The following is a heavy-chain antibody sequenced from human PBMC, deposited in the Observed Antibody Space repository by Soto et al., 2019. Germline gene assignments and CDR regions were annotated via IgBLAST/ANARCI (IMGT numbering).Heavy chain of an antibody. Sequence: GGSLRLSCAASGFTFSGSAMHWVRQASGKGLEWVGRIRSKANSYATAYAASVKGRFTISRDDSKNTAYLQMNSLKTEETAVYYCTRHVDMLLQRYCSGGSCYRAYYYYYMDVWGKGTTVTVSS. V-gene: IGHV3-73*01. D-gene: IGHD2-15*01. J-gene: IGHJ6*03. CDR1: GFTFSGSA. CDR3: TRHVDMLLQRYCSGGSCYRAYYYYYMDV. CDR2: IRSKANSYAT.